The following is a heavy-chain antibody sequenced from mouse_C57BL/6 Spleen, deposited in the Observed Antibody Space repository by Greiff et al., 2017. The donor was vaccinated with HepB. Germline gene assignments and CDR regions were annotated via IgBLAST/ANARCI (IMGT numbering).Heavy chain of an antibody. Sequence: VQLQQPGTELVKPGASVKLSCKASGYTFTSYWMHWVKQRPGQGLEWIGNINHSNGGTNYNEKFKSKATLTVDKSSSTAYMQLRSLAAEDAAVYYCARYGGYDSDETRFAYWGQGTLVTVSA. CDR1: GYTFTSYW. V-gene: IGHV1-53*01. CDR3: ARYGGYDSDETRFAY. J-gene: IGHJ3*01. CDR2: INHSNGGT. D-gene: IGHD2-4*01.